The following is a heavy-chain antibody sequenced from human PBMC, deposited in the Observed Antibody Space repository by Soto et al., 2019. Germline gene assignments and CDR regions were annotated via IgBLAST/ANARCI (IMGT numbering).Heavy chain of an antibody. CDR1: VFMFSDYA. J-gene: IGHJ5*02. CDR3: EKDAIANDGIWLMES. V-gene: IGHV3-23*01. CDR2: LLRPGRST. D-gene: IGHD3-16*01. Sequence: PGGSLRLSCSASVFMFSDYAMTWARQAPGKELEWVSGLLRPGRSTYYADSVKGRFTISGDTSANTVYLQMDSLRAEDTAVYYCEKDAIANDGIWLMESWGQRNVVTGSS.